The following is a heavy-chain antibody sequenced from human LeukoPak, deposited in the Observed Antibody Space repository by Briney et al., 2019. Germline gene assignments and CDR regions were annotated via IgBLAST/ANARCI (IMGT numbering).Heavy chain of an antibody. CDR2: ISGNTGNT. D-gene: IGHD2-2*02. CDR3: ARDIPPGYCSSTSCYTSP. Sequence: ASVKVSCKASGYTFTSYGISWVRQAPGQGLEWMGWISGNTGNTDYAQKFQDKITMTIDTSTSTAYMELRSLRSDDTAVYYCARDIPPGYCSSTSCYTSPWGQGTLVTVSS. CDR1: GYTFTSYG. V-gene: IGHV1-18*01. J-gene: IGHJ4*02.